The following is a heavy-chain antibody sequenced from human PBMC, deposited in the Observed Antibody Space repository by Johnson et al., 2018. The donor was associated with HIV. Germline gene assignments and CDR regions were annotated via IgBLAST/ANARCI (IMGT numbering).Heavy chain of an antibody. V-gene: IGHV3-66*02. CDR1: GFTVKSNY. CDR3: AKEYYYDSSGFPDAFDI. J-gene: IGHJ3*02. Sequence: VQLVESGGGVVQPGRSLRLSCAASGFTVKSNYINWVRQAPGKGLECVSGIYSGGRTYYADSVKGRFTISRDNSKNTMDLQMNSLRAEDTAVYYCAKEYYYDSSGFPDAFDIWGQGTMVTVSS. CDR2: IYSGGRT. D-gene: IGHD3-22*01.